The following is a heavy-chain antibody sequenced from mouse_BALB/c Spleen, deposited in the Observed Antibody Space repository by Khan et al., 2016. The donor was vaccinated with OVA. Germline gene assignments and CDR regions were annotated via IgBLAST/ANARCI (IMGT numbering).Heavy chain of an antibody. CDR3: TRDRIDY. CDR1: GYTFTTYW. CDR2: INPTSGYT. Sequence: VQLQQSGVELAKPGASVKMSCKASGYTFTTYWMHWVKQRPGQGLEWIGYINPTSGYTDYNEKFKDRATSSADKSSSTAYMQLSSLTSEDSAVYYCTRDRIDYWGQGTTLTVSS. V-gene: IGHV1-7*01. J-gene: IGHJ2*01.